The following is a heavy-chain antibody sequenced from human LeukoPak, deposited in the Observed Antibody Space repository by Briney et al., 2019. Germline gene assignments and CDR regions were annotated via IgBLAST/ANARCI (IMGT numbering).Heavy chain of an antibody. D-gene: IGHD3-22*01. V-gene: IGHV3-48*02. CDR3: AIRGYYDTSYSYYYHALDV. Sequence: HPGGSLRLSCVASRFTLRGYTMNWVRQAPGKGLGWISYISSSSSIIYYSDSVKGRFTISRDNAKNSLFLQMNSLRDEDTGVYYCAIRGYYDTSYSYYYHALDVWGQGTTVTVSS. J-gene: IGHJ6*02. CDR1: RFTLRGYT. CDR2: ISSSSSII.